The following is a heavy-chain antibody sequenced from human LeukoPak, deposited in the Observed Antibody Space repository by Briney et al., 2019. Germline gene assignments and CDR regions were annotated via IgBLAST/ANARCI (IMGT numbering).Heavy chain of an antibody. D-gene: IGHD3-10*01. CDR1: GGSISSSNW. CDR3: AGDNFEYYGSGSHAPYGMDV. Sequence: SETLSLTCAVSGGSISSSNWWSWVRQPPGKGLEWIGEIYHSGSTNYNPSLKSRVTISVDKSKNQFSLKLSSVTAADTAVYYCAGDNFEYYGSGSHAPYGMDVWGQGTTVTVSS. V-gene: IGHV4-4*02. J-gene: IGHJ6*02. CDR2: IYHSGST.